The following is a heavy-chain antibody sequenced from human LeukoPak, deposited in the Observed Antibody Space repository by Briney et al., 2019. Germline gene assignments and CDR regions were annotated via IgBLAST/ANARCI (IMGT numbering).Heavy chain of an antibody. D-gene: IGHD5-18*01. CDR2: INWDGGSR. V-gene: IGHV3-43*01. CDR1: GFMFDDYT. J-gene: IGHJ4*02. CDR3: AKGDVDSPMNFYH. Sequence: GGSLRLSCAASGFMFDDYTMHWVRQAPGKGLEWVSLINWDGGSRYYAASVEGRFTVSRDNSKNSLYLQMNSLRTEDTALYYCAKGDVDSPMNFYHWGQGTLVTVSS.